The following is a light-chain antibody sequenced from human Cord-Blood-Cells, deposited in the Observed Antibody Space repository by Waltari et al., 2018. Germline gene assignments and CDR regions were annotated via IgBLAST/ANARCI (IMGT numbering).Light chain of an antibody. Sequence: QLVLTQSPSASASLGASVKLTCTLSSGHSSYAIAWHQQQPEKGPRYLMKLNSDGSHSKGDGIPVRFSGSSSVAERYLTISSLQSEDEADYYCQTWGTGIRVFGGGTKLTVL. CDR2: LNSDGSH. V-gene: IGLV4-69*01. CDR3: QTWGTGIRV. J-gene: IGLJ2*01. CDR1: SGHSSYA.